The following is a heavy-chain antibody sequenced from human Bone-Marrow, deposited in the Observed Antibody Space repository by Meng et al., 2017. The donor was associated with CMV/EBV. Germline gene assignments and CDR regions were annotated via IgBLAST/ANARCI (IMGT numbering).Heavy chain of an antibody. D-gene: IGHD2/OR15-2a*01. J-gene: IGHJ6*02. CDR1: GVTFRSYW. CDR2: INSDGSST. V-gene: IGHV3-74*01. CDR3: ARVSTGIYDYNYGMDV. Sequence: GGSLRIPCAASGVTFRSYWMHWVRQAPGKGLVWVSRINSDGSSTSYADSVKGRFTISRDNAKNTLYLQMNSLRAEDTAVYYCARVSTGIYDYNYGMDVWGQGTTVTVSS.